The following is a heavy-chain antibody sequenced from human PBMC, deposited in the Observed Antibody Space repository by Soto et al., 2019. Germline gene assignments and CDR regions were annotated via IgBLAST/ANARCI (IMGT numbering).Heavy chain of an antibody. Sequence: SVKVSCTASGGTFSSYAISWVRQAPGQGLEWMGGIIPIFGTANYAQKFQGRVTITADESTSTAYMELSSLRSEDTAVYYCARDAHSSGWAPFDYWGQGTLVTVS. CDR1: GGTFSSYA. J-gene: IGHJ4*02. V-gene: IGHV1-69*13. CDR2: IIPIFGTA. D-gene: IGHD6-19*01. CDR3: ARDAHSSGWAPFDY.